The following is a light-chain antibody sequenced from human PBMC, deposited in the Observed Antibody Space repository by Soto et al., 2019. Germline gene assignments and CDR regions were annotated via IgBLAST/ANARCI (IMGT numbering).Light chain of an antibody. J-gene: IGKJ1*01. Sequence: EVVMTQSPATLSVSPGERATLSCRASQSVSNSLAWYQQKPGQVPRLLIYGASTRAAGIPARFSGSGSGTEFTLTISSLQSEDFGVYYCQQYDNWPPWTCGQGTKVEIK. CDR2: GAS. CDR3: QQYDNWPPWT. CDR1: QSVSNS. V-gene: IGKV3-15*01.